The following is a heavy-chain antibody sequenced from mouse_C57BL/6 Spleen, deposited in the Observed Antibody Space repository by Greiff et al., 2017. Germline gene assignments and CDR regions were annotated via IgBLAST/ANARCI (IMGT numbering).Heavy chain of an antibody. Sequence: EVQLQQSGPGLVKPSQSLSLTCSVTGYSITSGYYWNWIRQFPGNKLEWMGYISYDGSNNYNPSLKNRISITRDTSKNQFVLKLNSVTTEDTATYYCARDVLYCVYGYWYFDVWGTGTTVTVSS. CDR3: ARDVLYCVYGYWYFDV. CDR1: GYSITSGYY. D-gene: IGHD2-1*01. V-gene: IGHV3-6*01. CDR2: ISYDGSN. J-gene: IGHJ1*03.